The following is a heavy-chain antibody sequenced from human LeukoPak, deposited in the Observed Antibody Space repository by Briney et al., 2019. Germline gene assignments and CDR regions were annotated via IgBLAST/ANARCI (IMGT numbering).Heavy chain of an antibody. CDR3: AQKAPYSPAYSQH. CDR1: GGSITSYF. Sequence: PSETLSLTCTVSGGSITSYFWSWIRQPPGKGLEWICYIYHSGTTNYNPSLKSRVTISADTSKNQFSLKLSSVTAADTAVYYCAQKAPYSPAYSQHWGQGTLVTVSS. V-gene: IGHV4-59*01. CDR2: IYHSGTT. D-gene: IGHD2-15*01. J-gene: IGHJ1*01.